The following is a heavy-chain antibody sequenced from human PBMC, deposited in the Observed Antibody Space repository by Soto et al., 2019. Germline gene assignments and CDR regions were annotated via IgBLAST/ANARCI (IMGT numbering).Heavy chain of an antibody. D-gene: IGHD4-17*01. CDR3: AKVMSLTTNFWYGMDV. Sequence: GGSLRLSCVGSGFIFSTYAMIWVRRAPGTGLEWVSGVLGNGVDTYYSESFKGRFTVSRDNSRNTLYLQMNSLRAEDTAIYYCAKVMSLTTNFWYGMDVWGQGTTVTVSS. V-gene: IGHV3-23*01. CDR2: VLGNGVDT. J-gene: IGHJ6*02. CDR1: GFIFSTYA.